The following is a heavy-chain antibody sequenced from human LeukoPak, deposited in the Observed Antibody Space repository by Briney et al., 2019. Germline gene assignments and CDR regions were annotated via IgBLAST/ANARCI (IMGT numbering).Heavy chain of an antibody. V-gene: IGHV1-69*06. J-gene: IGHJ5*02. CDR1: GGTFSSYA. CDR2: IIPIFGTA. Sequence: GASVKVSCKASGGTFSSYAISWVRQAPGQGLEWMGGIIPIFGTANYAQKFQGRVTITADKSTSTAYMELSSLRSEDTAVYYCAREVKYQLLEGIRFDPWGQGTLVTVSS. D-gene: IGHD2-2*01. CDR3: AREVKYQLLEGIRFDP.